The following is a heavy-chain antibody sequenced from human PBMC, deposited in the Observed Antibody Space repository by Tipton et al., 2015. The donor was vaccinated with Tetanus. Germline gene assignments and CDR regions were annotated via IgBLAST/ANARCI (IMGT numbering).Heavy chain of an antibody. V-gene: IGHV7-4-1*02. D-gene: IGHD3-22*01. CDR3: ARGVTYYYDSSGYQGMYSWFDP. CDR2: INTNTGNP. J-gene: IGHJ5*02. CDR1: GYTFTSYA. Sequence: QLVQSGSELKKPGASVKVSCKASGYTFTSYAMNWVRQAPGQGLEWMGWINTNTGNPTYAQGFTGRFVFSLDTSVSTAYLQISSLKAEDTAVYYCARGVTYYYDSSGYQGMYSWFDPWGQGTLVTVSS.